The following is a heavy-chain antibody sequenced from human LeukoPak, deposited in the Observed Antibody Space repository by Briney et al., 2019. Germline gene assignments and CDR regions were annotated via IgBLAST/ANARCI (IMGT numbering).Heavy chain of an antibody. V-gene: IGHV3-30*02. J-gene: IGHJ4*02. Sequence: SGGSLRLSCAASGFTFSSYGMHWVRRAPGKGLEWVAFIRYDGSNKYYADSVKGRLTISRDNSKNTLYLQMNSLRAEDTAVYCCAKDLLQQWLPPEGTFDYWGQGTLVTVSS. CDR2: IRYDGSNK. CDR3: AKDLLQQWLPPEGTFDY. D-gene: IGHD6-19*01. CDR1: GFTFSSYG.